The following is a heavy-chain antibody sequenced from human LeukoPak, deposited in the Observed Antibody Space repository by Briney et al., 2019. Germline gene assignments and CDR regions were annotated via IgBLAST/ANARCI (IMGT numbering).Heavy chain of an antibody. V-gene: IGHV3-33*08. CDR2: IWSGGRNK. CDR3: ARELGPFTGFDY. Sequence: GGSLGLSCAASGFTFSSSAMSWVRRAPGKGLEWVAVIWSGGRNKYYADSVKGRFTISRDNSKNTLDLQMISLRADDTAVYYCARELGPFTGFDYWGQGTLVTVSS. CDR1: GFTFSSSA. D-gene: IGHD3-16*01. J-gene: IGHJ4*02.